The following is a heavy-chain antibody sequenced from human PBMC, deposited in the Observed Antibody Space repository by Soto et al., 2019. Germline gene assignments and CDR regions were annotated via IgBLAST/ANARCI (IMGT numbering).Heavy chain of an antibody. CDR1: GFTFSSYS. D-gene: IGHD3-10*01. Sequence: GGSLRPSCAASGFTFSSYSINWVRQAPGKGLEWVSSISNSSTYIYYADSVKGRFTISRDNAKNSLYRQMNSLRAEDTAVYYCARERITMVRGTSGGNGMDVWGQGTTVTVSS. CDR3: ARERITMVRGTSGGNGMDV. V-gene: IGHV3-21*01. J-gene: IGHJ6*02. CDR2: ISNSSTYI.